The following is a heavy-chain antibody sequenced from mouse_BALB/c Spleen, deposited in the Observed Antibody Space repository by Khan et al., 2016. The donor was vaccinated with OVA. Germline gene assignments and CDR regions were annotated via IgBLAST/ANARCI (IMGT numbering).Heavy chain of an antibody. CDR3: ARIKKIVATYFDN. CDR2: TNPTNGRT. D-gene: IGHD1-1*01. Sequence: QVQLQQPGAELVKAGASVKMSCKASGYTFTSYWMHWVQQRLGQGLEWFAETNPTNGRTYYNEKFKRQATLTVDKSSSTAYMLLSGPTFEDSAVYYCARIKKIVATYFDNWGQGTTLTVSS. V-gene: IGHV1S81*02. J-gene: IGHJ2*01. CDR1: GYTFTSYW.